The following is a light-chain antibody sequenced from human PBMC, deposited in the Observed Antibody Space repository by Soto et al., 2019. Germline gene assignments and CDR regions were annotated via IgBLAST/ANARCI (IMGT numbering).Light chain of an antibody. Sequence: EIVLTQSPATLSLSPGERATLSCRTSQSVSNYLAWYQQKPGQAPRLLMYDASNRATGIPARFSGRWSGKYFTLTISSLEPEDFALYYCQQRSGWPRTFGQGTKVDIK. CDR2: DAS. J-gene: IGKJ1*01. V-gene: IGKV3-11*01. CDR1: QSVSNY. CDR3: QQRSGWPRT.